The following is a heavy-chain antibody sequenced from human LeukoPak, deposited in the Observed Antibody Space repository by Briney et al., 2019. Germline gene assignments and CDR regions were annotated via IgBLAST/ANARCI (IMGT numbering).Heavy chain of an antibody. CDR1: GGTFSSYA. CDR3: ARDPHSGSYLDY. Sequence: ASVKVSCKASGGTFSSYAISWVRQAPGQGLEWMGRIIPIFGIANYAQEFQGRVTITADKSTSTAYMELSSLRSEDTAVYYCARDPHSGSYLDYWGQGTLVTVSS. D-gene: IGHD1-26*01. V-gene: IGHV1-69*04. CDR2: IIPIFGIA. J-gene: IGHJ4*02.